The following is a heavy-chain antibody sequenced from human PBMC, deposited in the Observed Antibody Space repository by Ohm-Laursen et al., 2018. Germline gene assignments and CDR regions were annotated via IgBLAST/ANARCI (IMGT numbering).Heavy chain of an antibody. V-gene: IGHV3-23*01. J-gene: IGHJ6*02. CDR3: ARVHYSDFWSSIVCYYYGMDV. CDR2: ITGSGGST. D-gene: IGHD3-3*01. Sequence: SLRLSCSASGFTFSDYAMNWVRQAPGKGLEWVSTITGSGGSTYYADSVKGRFTVSRDNSKNLLYLQMNSLRAEDTAVYYCARVHYSDFWSSIVCYYYGMDVWGQGTTVTVSS. CDR1: GFTFSDYA.